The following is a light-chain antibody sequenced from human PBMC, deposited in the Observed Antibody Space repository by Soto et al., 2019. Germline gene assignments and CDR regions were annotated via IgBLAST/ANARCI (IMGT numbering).Light chain of an antibody. V-gene: IGKV3-15*01. Sequence: EIVMTQSPATLSVSPGARATLSCRASQSVSSNLAWYQQKPGQAPRLLIYGASTRATGIPARFSGSGSGTEFTLTISSLQSEDFAVYYCQQYNNWPRTFGQGTKREIK. J-gene: IGKJ2*01. CDR1: QSVSSN. CDR2: GAS. CDR3: QQYNNWPRT.